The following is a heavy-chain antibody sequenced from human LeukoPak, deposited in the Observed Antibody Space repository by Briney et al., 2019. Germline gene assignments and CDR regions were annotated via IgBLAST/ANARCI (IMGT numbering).Heavy chain of an antibody. D-gene: IGHD3-10*01. CDR2: ISPSGGST. V-gene: IGHV3-23*01. Sequence: GGSLRLSCAASGFTFSNYGMSWFRQAPGKGLEWVSAISPSGGSTYFADSVKGRFTISRDNSKNTLYLQMNSLRAEDTAVYYCARGELLTDYWGQGTLVTVSS. CDR1: GFTFSNYG. J-gene: IGHJ4*02. CDR3: ARGELLTDY.